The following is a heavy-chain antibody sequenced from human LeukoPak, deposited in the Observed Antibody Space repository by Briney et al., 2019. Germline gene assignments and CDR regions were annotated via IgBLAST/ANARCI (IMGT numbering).Heavy chain of an antibody. D-gene: IGHD3-10*01. V-gene: IGHV4-59*02. CDR3: ARDPPIVTGSYYYGMDV. Sequence: SSETLSLTCSVSGGSVSNYYWSWIRQPPGKGLEWIGYVYYTGSTNYNPSLKSRVTMFEDKSKNQFSLKLSSVTAADTAVYYCARDPPIVTGSYYYGMDVWGQGTTVTVSS. CDR1: GGSVSNYY. CDR2: VYYTGST. J-gene: IGHJ6*02.